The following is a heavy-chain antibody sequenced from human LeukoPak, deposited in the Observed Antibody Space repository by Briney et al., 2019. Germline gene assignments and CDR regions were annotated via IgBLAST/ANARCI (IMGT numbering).Heavy chain of an antibody. V-gene: IGHV5-51*01. CDR1: GLSFTNYW. CDR3: ARRGYCATTTCYRLFDY. Sequence: GESLKISCKGSGLSFTNYWIGWVRQMPGKGLEWMGIIYPGDPDTRYSPSFQGQVTISADKSITTAYLQWSSLKASDTAMYYCARRGYCATTTCYRLFDYWGQGTLVTVSS. D-gene: IGHD2-2*01. J-gene: IGHJ4*02. CDR2: IYPGDPDT.